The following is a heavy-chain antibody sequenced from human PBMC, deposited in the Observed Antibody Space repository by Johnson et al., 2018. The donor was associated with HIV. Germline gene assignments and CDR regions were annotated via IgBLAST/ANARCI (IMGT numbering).Heavy chain of an antibody. V-gene: IGHV3-74*02. J-gene: IGHJ3*02. D-gene: IGHD1-26*01. CDR1: GFTFSSYW. CDR3: ARWSTEGSDAFDI. Sequence: EQLVESGGGLVQPGGSLRLSCAASGFTFSSYWMHWVRQAPGKGLVWVSRINSDGSSTSYADSVKGRFTISRDNAKNTLYLQMNSLRAEDTALYYCARWSTEGSDAFDIWGQGTMVTVSS. CDR2: INSDGSST.